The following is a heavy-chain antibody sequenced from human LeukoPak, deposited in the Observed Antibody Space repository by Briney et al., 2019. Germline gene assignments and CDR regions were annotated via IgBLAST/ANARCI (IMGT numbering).Heavy chain of an antibody. V-gene: IGHV3-21*01. D-gene: IGHD1-7*01. CDR1: GFTFSSYS. CDR2: ISSSSSYI. CDR3: VRDNWNFKTDY. Sequence: GGSLRLSCAASGFTFSSYSMNWVRQAAGKGLEWVSSISSSSSYIYYADSVKGRFTISRDNAKNSLYLQMNSLRAEDTTVYYCVRDNWNFKTDYWGQGTLVTVSS. J-gene: IGHJ4*02.